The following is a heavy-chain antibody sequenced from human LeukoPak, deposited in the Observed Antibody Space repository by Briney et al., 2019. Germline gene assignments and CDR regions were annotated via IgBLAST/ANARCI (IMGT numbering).Heavy chain of an antibody. CDR3: ASATTVTKYYYYYMDV. Sequence: SETLSLTCTVSGGSISSYYWSWIRQPAGKGLKWIGRIYTSGSPNYNPSLKSRVTMSVDTSKNQFSLKLTSVTAADTAVYYCASATTVTKYYYYYMDVWGKGTTVTVSS. V-gene: IGHV4-4*07. CDR1: GGSISSYY. D-gene: IGHD4-11*01. J-gene: IGHJ6*03. CDR2: IYTSGSP.